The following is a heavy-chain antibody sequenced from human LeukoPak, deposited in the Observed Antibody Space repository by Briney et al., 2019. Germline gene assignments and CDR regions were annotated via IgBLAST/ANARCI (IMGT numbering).Heavy chain of an antibody. V-gene: IGHV3-23*01. CDR1: GFTISSNG. J-gene: IGHJ4*02. CDR2: TSGSGGST. D-gene: IGHD1-14*01. CDR3: SRGLYTVPVLLDY. Sequence: GGYLTLYCAAYGFTISSNGMSWHRQAPGQERMWFSATSGSGGSTYYEDYVKGRITISRAKSKTSLYLQMNRLRAEATAEYYCSRGLYTVPVLLDYWGQGTRVSVST.